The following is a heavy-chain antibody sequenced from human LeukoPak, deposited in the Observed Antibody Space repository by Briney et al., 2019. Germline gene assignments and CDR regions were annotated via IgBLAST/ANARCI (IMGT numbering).Heavy chain of an antibody. Sequence: APVKVSCKASGYTFTGYYMHWVRQAPGQGLEWMGWINPNSGGTNYAQKFQGWVTMTRDTSISTAYMELSRLRSDDTAVYYCARGPLIYYDSSGDAFDIWGQGTMVTVFS. CDR1: GYTFTGYY. CDR2: INPNSGGT. CDR3: ARGPLIYYDSSGDAFDI. D-gene: IGHD3-22*01. J-gene: IGHJ3*02. V-gene: IGHV1-2*04.